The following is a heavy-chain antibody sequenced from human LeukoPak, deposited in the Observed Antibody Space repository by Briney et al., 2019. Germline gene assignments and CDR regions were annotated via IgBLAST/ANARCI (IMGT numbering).Heavy chain of an antibody. J-gene: IGHJ6*03. CDR2: IYSSGNT. D-gene: IGHD2-8*01. CDR1: GDSFSAYY. Sequence: SETLSLTCTVSGDSFSAYYWSWIRQPPGRGLEWIGYIYSSGNTNYNPSLKRRVTISVGTSKKQHSLKLTSVTAADTAVYYCAIHTNVDISSFMDVWGKGTTVTVSS. V-gene: IGHV4-4*09. CDR3: AIHTNVDISSFMDV.